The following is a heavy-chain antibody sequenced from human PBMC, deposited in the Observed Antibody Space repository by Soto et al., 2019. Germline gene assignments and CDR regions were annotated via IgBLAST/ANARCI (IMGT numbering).Heavy chain of an antibody. Sequence: QVQLVESGGGVVQPGRSLRLSCAVSGFTFSSYGMHWVRQAPGKGLEWVAVISYDGSNKYYADSVKGRFTISRDNSKNTLYVQMNSLRAESTAVYYCAKDQSDYGSASEPRNNYYYFGMDVWGQGTTVTVSS. CDR3: AKDQSDYGSASEPRNNYYYFGMDV. CDR1: GFTFSSYG. D-gene: IGHD3-10*01. V-gene: IGHV3-30*18. CDR2: ISYDGSNK. J-gene: IGHJ6*02.